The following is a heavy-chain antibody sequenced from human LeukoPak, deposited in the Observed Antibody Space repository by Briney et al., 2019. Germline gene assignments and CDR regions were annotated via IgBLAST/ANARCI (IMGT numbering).Heavy chain of an antibody. J-gene: IGHJ4*02. CDR3: ARPSGATPFKRFDY. Sequence: SETLSLTCAVYGGSFSGYYWTWIRQPPGKGLEWIGEISHNGSTNYNPSLKSRVTISVDTSKNQFSLKLSSVTAADTAVYYCARPSGATPFKRFDYWGQGTLVTVSS. V-gene: IGHV4-34*01. D-gene: IGHD1-26*01. CDR2: ISHNGST. CDR1: GGSFSGYY.